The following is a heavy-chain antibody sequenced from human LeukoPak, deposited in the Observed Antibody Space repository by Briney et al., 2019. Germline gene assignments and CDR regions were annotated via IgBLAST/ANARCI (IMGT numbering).Heavy chain of an antibody. D-gene: IGHD4-17*01. CDR2: IGRRGGT. CDR3: AKELSSGDYSNDY. J-gene: IGHJ4*02. CDR1: GFTFSNYA. V-gene: IGHV3-23*01. Sequence: GSLRLSCAASGFTFSNYAMTWVRQAPGRGLEWVSAIGRRGGTYYADSVKGRFTISRDNSQNTLYLQMNSLRAEDTAVYYCAKELSSGDYSNDYWGQGTLVTVSS.